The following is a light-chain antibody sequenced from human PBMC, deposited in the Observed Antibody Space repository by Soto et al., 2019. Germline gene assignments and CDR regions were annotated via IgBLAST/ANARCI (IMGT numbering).Light chain of an antibody. CDR2: GAS. CDR3: QQYGSSGT. J-gene: IGKJ1*01. Sequence: QAPATLSVSPGKTTRLSCRASQSSNNYLAWYQQKPGQAPRLLVYGASNRATGIPDRFSGSGSGTDFTLTISRLEPEDFAVYYCQQYGSSGTFGQGTKVDIK. CDR1: QSSNNY. V-gene: IGKV3-20*01.